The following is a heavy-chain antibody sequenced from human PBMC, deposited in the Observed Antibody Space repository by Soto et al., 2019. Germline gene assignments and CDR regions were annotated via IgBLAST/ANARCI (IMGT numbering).Heavy chain of an antibody. CDR1: GGTFSSYA. V-gene: IGHV1-69*13. CDR2: IIPIFGTA. CDR3: ARKGGYYDSSGYYGYYYYGMDV. Sequence: ASVKVSCKASGGTFSSYAISWVRQAPGQGLEWMGGIIPIFGTANYAQKFQGRVTITADESTSTAYMELSSLRSEDTAVYYCARKGGYYDSSGYYGYYYYGMDVWGQGTTVTVSS. J-gene: IGHJ6*02. D-gene: IGHD3-22*01.